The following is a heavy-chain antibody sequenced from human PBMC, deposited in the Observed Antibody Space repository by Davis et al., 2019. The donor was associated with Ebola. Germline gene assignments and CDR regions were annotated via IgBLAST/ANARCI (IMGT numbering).Heavy chain of an antibody. CDR1: GFTFDDYA. CDR2: INWNGRST. V-gene: IGHV3-20*04. D-gene: IGHD5-18*01. Sequence: GGSLRLSCAASGFTFDDYAMTWVRQAPGKGLEWVPGINWNGRSTGYADSVKGRFTISRDNSKNTLNLQMNSLRAEDTALYYCAKDRGYSYVFDSWGQGTRVTVSS. J-gene: IGHJ4*02. CDR3: AKDRGYSYVFDS.